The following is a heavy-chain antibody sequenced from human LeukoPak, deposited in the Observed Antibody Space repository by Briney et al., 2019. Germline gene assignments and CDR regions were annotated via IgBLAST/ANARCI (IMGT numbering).Heavy chain of an antibody. CDR3: ARESRGYDILTGKYHRGYYSYYMDV. CDR1: GFTFDDYA. Sequence: GGSLRLSCAASGFTFDDYAMHWVRHAPGKGLEWVSGISWNSGSIGYADSVKGRFTISRDNAKNSLYLQMNSLRAEDTALYYCARESRGYDILTGKYHRGYYSYYMDVWGKGTTVTVSS. V-gene: IGHV3-9*01. CDR2: ISWNSGSI. D-gene: IGHD3-9*01. J-gene: IGHJ6*03.